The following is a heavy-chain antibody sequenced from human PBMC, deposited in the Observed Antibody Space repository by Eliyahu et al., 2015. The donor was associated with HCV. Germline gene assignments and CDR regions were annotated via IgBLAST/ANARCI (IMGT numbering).Heavy chain of an antibody. CDR2: PXHSGSS. CDR3: ASGGGGIAVAGTGGWFDP. CDR1: GGSISXYX. Sequence: QVQLQESGPGLVKPSETLSLICTVSGGSISXYXWSWXRQPPGKGLEWIAYPXHSGSSHCNPSLKSRVTISVDTSKNQLSLKLSSVTAADTAVYYCASGGGGIAVAGTGGWFDPWGQGTLVTVSS. V-gene: IGHV4-59*01. D-gene: IGHD6-19*01. J-gene: IGHJ5*02.